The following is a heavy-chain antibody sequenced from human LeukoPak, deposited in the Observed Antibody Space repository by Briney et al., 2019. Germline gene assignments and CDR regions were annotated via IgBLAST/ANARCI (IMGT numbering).Heavy chain of an antibody. CDR3: ARFSSGWYGHYYYYMDV. J-gene: IGHJ6*03. D-gene: IGHD6-19*01. V-gene: IGHV4-4*02. CDR1: GGSISSSNW. Sequence: PSETLSLTCAVSGGSISSSNWWSWVRQPPGKGLEWIGEIYHSGSTNYNPSLKSRVTISVDKSKNQFSLKLSSVTAADTAVYYCARFSSGWYGHYYYYMDVWGKGTTVTISS. CDR2: IYHSGST.